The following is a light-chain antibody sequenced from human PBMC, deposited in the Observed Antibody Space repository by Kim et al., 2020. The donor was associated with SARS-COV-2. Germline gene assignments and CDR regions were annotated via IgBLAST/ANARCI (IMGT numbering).Light chain of an antibody. CDR2: VNSDGSH. V-gene: IGLV4-69*01. Sequence: SVTLTCTLSSGHSSYAIAWHQQQPEKGPRYLMKVNSDGSHSKGDGIPDRFSGSSSGAERYLTISSLQSEDEADYYCQTWGSGIRVFGGGTQLTVL. CDR1: SGHSSYA. CDR3: QTWGSGIRV. J-gene: IGLJ3*02.